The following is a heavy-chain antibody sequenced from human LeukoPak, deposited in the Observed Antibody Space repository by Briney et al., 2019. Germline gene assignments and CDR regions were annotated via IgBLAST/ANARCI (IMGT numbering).Heavy chain of an antibody. CDR2: INWNGGST. J-gene: IGHJ6*03. Sequence: GGSLRLSCAASGFTFDDYGMSWVRQAPGKGLEWVSGINWNGGSTGYADSVEGRFTISRDNAKNSLYLQMNSLRAEDTALYYCARDRRLRFLEWPLYYYYMDVWGKGTTVTVSS. D-gene: IGHD3-3*01. CDR3: ARDRRLRFLEWPLYYYYMDV. CDR1: GFTFDDYG. V-gene: IGHV3-20*04.